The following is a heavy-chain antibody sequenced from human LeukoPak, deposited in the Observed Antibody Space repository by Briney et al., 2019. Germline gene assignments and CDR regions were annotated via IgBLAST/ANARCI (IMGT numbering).Heavy chain of an antibody. Sequence: PSETLSLTCTVSGGSISGYYWSWIRQPPGKGLEWIGEINHSGSTNYNPSLKSRVTISVDTSKNQFSLKLSSVTAADTAVYYCARHPRNSSHHHNMPHAAWFDPWGQGTLVTVSS. D-gene: IGHD6-19*01. V-gene: IGHV4-34*01. J-gene: IGHJ5*02. CDR3: ARHPRNSSHHHNMPHAAWFDP. CDR1: GGSISGYY. CDR2: INHSGST.